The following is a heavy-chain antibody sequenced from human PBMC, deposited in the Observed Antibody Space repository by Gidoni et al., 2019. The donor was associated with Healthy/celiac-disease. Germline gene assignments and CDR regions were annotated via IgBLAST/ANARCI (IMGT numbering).Heavy chain of an antibody. CDR1: GYGFTCYW. CDR2: IKPGDYDT. D-gene: IGHD1-7*01. Sequence: EVQLVQSGAEVKKPGESPLLSCTGSGYGFTCYWIGWVRQMPGKGLEWMGIIKPGDYDTRYGPSVQGQGTISAEKSISTANPQWSSLKASDTAMDDCARRGYNWNYAPSHYWGQGTLVTVSS. J-gene: IGHJ4*02. CDR3: ARRGYNWNYAPSHY. V-gene: IGHV5-51*01.